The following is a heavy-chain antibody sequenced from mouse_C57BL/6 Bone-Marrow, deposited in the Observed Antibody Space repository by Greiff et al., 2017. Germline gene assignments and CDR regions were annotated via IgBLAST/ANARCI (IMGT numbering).Heavy chain of an antibody. CDR3: ARGWKYGGDCCDY. CDR2: FHPYTDDT. V-gene: IGHV1-47*01. CDR1: GYTFTTYP. Sequence: VQLQPPGAELVKPGASVKMSCQASGYTFTTYPIEWIKQTHGQSLEWIGNFHPYTDDTKDNEKFKGQATLTVEKSSSTVYLELSRLTSDDSAVYYCARGWKYGGDCCDYWGQGTTRTVSA. J-gene: IGHJ2*01. D-gene: IGHD1-1*01.